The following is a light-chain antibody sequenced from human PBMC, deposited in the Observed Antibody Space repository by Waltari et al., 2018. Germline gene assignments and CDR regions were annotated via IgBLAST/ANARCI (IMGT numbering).Light chain of an antibody. CDR2: KSS. J-gene: IGKJ1*01. CDR1: QSIGRW. Sequence: DIQMTQSPSTLSASVGDRVTITCRASQSIGRWLAWYQQSPGRAPKLLIYKSSILENGVLPRFGGSGSGTEFTLTISSLQPADFATYYCQQYSTYSRTFGQGTKVDVK. V-gene: IGKV1-5*03. CDR3: QQYSTYSRT.